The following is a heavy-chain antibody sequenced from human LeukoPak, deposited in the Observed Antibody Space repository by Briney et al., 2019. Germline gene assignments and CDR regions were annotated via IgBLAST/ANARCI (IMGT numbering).Heavy chain of an antibody. D-gene: IGHD5-18*01. J-gene: IGHJ4*02. CDR3: ARDGRDTAMVTKGFDY. Sequence: TSETLSLTCTVSGGSVSSGSYYWSWIRQPPGKGLEWIGYIYYSGSTNYNPSLKSRVTISVDTSKNQFSLKLSSVTAADTAVCYCARDGRDTAMVTKGFDYWGQGTLVTVSS. V-gene: IGHV4-61*01. CDR1: GGSVSSGSYY. CDR2: IYYSGST.